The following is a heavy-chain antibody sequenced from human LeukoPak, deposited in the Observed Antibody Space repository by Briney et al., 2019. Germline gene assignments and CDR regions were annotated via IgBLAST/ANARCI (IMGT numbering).Heavy chain of an antibody. CDR1: GFTFSSYA. D-gene: IGHD1-26*01. Sequence: GGSLRLSCAAPGFTFSSYAMHWVRQAPGKGLEYVSAISSNGGSTYYANSVKGRFTISRDNSKNTLYLQMGSLRAEDMAVYYCARDSYSGSYYGYFQHWGQGTLVTVSS. CDR3: ARDSYSGSYYGYFQH. J-gene: IGHJ1*01. CDR2: ISSNGGST. V-gene: IGHV3-64*01.